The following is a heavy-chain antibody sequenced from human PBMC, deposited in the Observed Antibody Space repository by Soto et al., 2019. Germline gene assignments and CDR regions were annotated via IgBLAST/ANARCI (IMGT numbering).Heavy chain of an antibody. V-gene: IGHV3-23*01. CDR1: GFTFSSYA. CDR3: AKGGDYGDY. Sequence: EVQVLESGGGLVQPGGSLRLSCAASGFTFSSYAMRWVRQAPGKGLEWVSTISGSGGSTYYADSVKGRFTISRDNSKNTLYLQMSSLRAEDTAVYYCAKGGDYGDYSGQGTLVTVSS. CDR2: ISGSGGST. D-gene: IGHD3-16*01. J-gene: IGHJ4*02.